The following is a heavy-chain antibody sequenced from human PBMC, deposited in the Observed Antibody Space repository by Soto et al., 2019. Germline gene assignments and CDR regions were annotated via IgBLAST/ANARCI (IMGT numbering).Heavy chain of an antibody. CDR1: GYTFTGYY. CDR2: INPNSGGT. CDR3: ARDHNYDILTGNYYGMDV. Sequence: ASVKVSCKASGYTFTGYYMHWVRQAPGQGLEWMGWINPNSGGTNYAQKFQGRVTMTRDTSISTAYMELSRLRSDDTAVYYCARDHNYDILTGNYYGMDVWGQGTTVTVSS. V-gene: IGHV1-2*02. D-gene: IGHD3-9*01. J-gene: IGHJ6*02.